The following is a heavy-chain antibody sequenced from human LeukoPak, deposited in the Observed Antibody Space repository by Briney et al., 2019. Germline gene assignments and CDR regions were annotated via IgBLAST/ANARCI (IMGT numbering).Heavy chain of an antibody. CDR3: AGDRNSDWYSPLDY. V-gene: IGHV3-23*01. J-gene: IGHJ4*02. CDR1: GFTFIKCA. D-gene: IGHD6-19*01. CDR2: ITATGDTA. Sequence: GGSLRLSCVGSGFTFIKCAMSWVRQAPGKGLECVAIITATGDTAYYADSVKGRFTISRDNSRNTVYMQMDSPRAEDTAIYYCAGDRNSDWYSPLDYWGQGTQVTVS.